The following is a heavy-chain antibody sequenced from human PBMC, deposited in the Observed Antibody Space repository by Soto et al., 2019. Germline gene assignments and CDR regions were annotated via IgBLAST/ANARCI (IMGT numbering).Heavy chain of an antibody. V-gene: IGHV3-30-3*01. CDR3: ASKQSKY. CDR2: ISYDGSNK. D-gene: IGHD6-13*01. J-gene: IGHJ4*02. CDR1: GFTFSSYA. Sequence: GGSLRLSCAASGFTFSSYAMHWVRQAPGRGLEWVAVISYDGSNKYYADSVKGRFTISRDNSKNTLYLQMNSLRAEDTAVYYCASKQSKYWGQGTLVTVSS.